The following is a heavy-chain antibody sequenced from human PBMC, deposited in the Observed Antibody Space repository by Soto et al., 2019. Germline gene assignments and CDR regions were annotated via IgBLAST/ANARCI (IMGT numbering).Heavy chain of an antibody. CDR2: IYYSGST. CDR1: GGSVSSGSYY. D-gene: IGHD3-22*01. V-gene: IGHV4-61*01. Sequence: PSETLSLTCTVSGGSVSSGSYYLSWIRQPPGKGLEWIGYIYYSGSTNYNPSLKSRVTISVDTSKNQFSLKLSSVTAADTAVYYCARYSNYDVDYWGQGTLVTVSS. CDR3: ARYSNYDVDY. J-gene: IGHJ4*02.